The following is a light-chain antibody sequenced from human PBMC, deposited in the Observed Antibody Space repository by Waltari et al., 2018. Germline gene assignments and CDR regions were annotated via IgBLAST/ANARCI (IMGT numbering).Light chain of an antibody. Sequence: QSALTQPASVSGSPGQSITISCTGTSSDVVGYNYASRYQQHPGKAPKLMIYEVSNRPSGVSNRFSGSKSGNTASLTISGLQAEDEADYYCSSYTSSSTPVFGGGTKLTVL. CDR3: SSYTSSSTPV. V-gene: IGLV2-14*01. CDR2: EVS. J-gene: IGLJ2*01. CDR1: SSDVVGYNY.